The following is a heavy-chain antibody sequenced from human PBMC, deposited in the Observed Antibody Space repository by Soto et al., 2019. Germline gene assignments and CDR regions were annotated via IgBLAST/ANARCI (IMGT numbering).Heavy chain of an antibody. CDR2: INAGNGNT. CDR1: GYTFTSYA. J-gene: IGHJ5*02. V-gene: IGHV1-3*01. D-gene: IGHD6-19*01. CDR3: ARGVAGPLHWFEP. Sequence: QVQLVQSGAEVKKPGASVKVSCKASGYTFTSYAMHWVRQAPGQRLEWMGWINAGNGNTKYSQKFQGRVTITRDTSASTAYMELSSLRSEDTDVYYCARGVAGPLHWFEPWGQGTLVTVSS.